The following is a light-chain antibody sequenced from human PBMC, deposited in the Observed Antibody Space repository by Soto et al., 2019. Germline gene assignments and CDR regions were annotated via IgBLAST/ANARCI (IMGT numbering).Light chain of an antibody. CDR3: QSYDNILSSPL. CDR2: EVS. J-gene: IGLJ3*02. Sequence: QSALTQPASVSGSPGQSITISCTGTSSDVGGYNYVSWYQQHPGKAPKLMIYEVSNRPSGVSNRFSGSKSGNTASLTISGLQAEDEADYYCQSYDNILSSPLFGGGTQLTVL. V-gene: IGLV2-14*01. CDR1: SSDVGGYNY.